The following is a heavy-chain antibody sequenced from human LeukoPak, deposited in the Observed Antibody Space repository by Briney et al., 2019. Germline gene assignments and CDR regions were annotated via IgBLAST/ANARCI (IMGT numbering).Heavy chain of an antibody. CDR1: GYTFTNYG. CDR2: FNANSGAT. CDR3: ARDPYDGNYFFDY. V-gene: IGHV1-2*02. D-gene: IGHD3-3*01. Sequence: ASVKVSCKASGYTFTNYGVIWVRQAPGQGLEWMGWFNANSGATKYAQKFQGRVTMTRDTSIGTDFMELTSLISDDTAIYYCARDPYDGNYFFDYWGQGTLVTVAS. J-gene: IGHJ4*02.